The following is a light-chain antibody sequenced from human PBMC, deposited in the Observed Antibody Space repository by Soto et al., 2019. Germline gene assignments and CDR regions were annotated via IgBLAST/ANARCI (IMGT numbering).Light chain of an antibody. CDR2: DAS. Sequence: WRYSQSISSWLAWYQQKPGKAPKLLIYDASSLESGVPSSFSRNASGTDFPRIPSNPQSHAIPTHYCPQYNSYPPPWTFPQGTKVDNK. CDR1: QSISSW. CDR3: PQYNSYPPPWT. V-gene: IGKV1-5*01. J-gene: IGKJ1*01.